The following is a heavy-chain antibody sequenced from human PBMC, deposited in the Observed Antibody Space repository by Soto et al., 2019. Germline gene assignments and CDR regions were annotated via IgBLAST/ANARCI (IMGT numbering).Heavy chain of an antibody. CDR3: VPHGMSVRGGVVSFAY. J-gene: IGHJ4*01. CDR1: GLNLSSTV. Sequence: EVQLVVSGGGLVQPGGSLRLSCVASGLNLSSTVMTWVRQVPGKGLEWVSSIRGGGRTFYADYVKGRFTISRDNSKNTLDLKMNSLRGEDTAEYYCVPHGMSVRGGVVSFAYWGHGTHVTVSS. D-gene: IGHD3-10*01. V-gene: IGHV3-23*04. CDR2: IRGGGRT.